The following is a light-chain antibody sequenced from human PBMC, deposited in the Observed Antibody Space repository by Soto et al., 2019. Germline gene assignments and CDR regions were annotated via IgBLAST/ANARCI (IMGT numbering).Light chain of an antibody. Sequence: DIVLTQSPGTLSLCPGERATLSCRASQSGSGRFLAWYQQNPDQAPRLLIYAASIRATGIPDRFSGSVSGTDFTLTISRVEPEDFAVYHCQQYGSSMAFGQGTKVDIK. CDR1: QSGSGRF. V-gene: IGKV3-20*01. J-gene: IGKJ1*01. CDR3: QQYGSSMA. CDR2: AAS.